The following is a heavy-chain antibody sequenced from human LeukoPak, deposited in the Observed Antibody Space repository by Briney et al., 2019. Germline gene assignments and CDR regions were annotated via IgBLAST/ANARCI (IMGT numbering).Heavy chain of an antibody. CDR1: GFAFSSYA. CDR3: AKGRNEDGDAALKN. V-gene: IGHV3-23*01. Sequence: GGSLRLSCAASGFAFSSYAMSLVRQAPGKGLEWVSSISGSGGNTFYADSVKGRFTISRDNSKNTLYLQMNSLRADDTAAYHCAKGRNEDGDAALKNWGQGTLVTVSS. CDR2: ISGSGGNT. J-gene: IGHJ4*02. D-gene: IGHD4-17*01.